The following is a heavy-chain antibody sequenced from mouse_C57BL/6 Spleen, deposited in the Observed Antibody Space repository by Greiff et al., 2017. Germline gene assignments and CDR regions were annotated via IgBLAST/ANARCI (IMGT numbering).Heavy chain of an antibody. CDR3: ASPYDYDDGGYAMDY. V-gene: IGHV1-64*01. CDR2: IHPNSGST. J-gene: IGHJ4*01. CDR1: GYTFTSYW. Sequence: VQLQQPGAELVKPGASVKLSCKASGYTFTSYWMHWVKQRPGQGLEWIGMIHPNSGSTNYNEKFKSKATLTVHKSSSTAYMQLSSLTSEDSAVYYCASPYDYDDGGYAMDYWGQGTSVTVSS. D-gene: IGHD2-4*01.